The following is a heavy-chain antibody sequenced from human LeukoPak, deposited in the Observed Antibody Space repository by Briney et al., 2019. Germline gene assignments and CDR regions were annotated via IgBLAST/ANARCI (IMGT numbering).Heavy chain of an antibody. D-gene: IGHD4-17*01. CDR2: IYTSGST. CDR3: ARDPDYGDAFDI. Sequence: SETLSLTCTVSGGSISSGSYYWSWIRQPAGKGLEWIGRIYTSGSTNYNPSLKSRVTISVDTSKNQFSLKLSSVTAADTAVYYCARDPDYGDAFDIWGQGTMVTVSS. CDR1: GGSISSGSYY. J-gene: IGHJ3*02. V-gene: IGHV4-61*02.